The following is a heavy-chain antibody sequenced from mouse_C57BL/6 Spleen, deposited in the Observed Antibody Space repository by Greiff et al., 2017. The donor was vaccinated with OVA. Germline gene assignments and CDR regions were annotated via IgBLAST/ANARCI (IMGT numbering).Heavy chain of an antibody. CDR2: ISDGGSYT. J-gene: IGHJ3*01. CDR3: ARDSSWFAY. D-gene: IGHD2-12*01. V-gene: IGHV5-4*01. CDR1: GFTFSSYA. Sequence: EVKLVESGGGLVKPGGSLKLSCAASGFTFSSYAMSWVRQTPEKRLEWVATISDGGSYTYYPDNVKGRVTISRDNAKNNLYLQMSHLKSEDTAMYYCARDSSWFAYWGQGTLVTVSA.